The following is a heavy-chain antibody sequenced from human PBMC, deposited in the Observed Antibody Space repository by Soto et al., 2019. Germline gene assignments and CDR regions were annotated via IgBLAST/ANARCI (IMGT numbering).Heavy chain of an antibody. D-gene: IGHD5-12*01. CDR1: GGSISYYY. J-gene: IGHJ4*02. CDR2: IYYSGNT. V-gene: IGHV4-59*01. Sequence: KPSETLSLTCTVSGGSISYYYWGWIRRPPGKGLEWIGSIYYSGNTHYNPSLKSRVTISVDTSMNQFSPNLDSVTAVDSAVYYCVRGGYVHAFDYWGQGALVTVSS. CDR3: VRGGYVHAFDY.